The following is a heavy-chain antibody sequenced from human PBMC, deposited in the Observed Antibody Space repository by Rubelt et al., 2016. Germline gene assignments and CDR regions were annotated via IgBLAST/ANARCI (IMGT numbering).Heavy chain of an antibody. V-gene: IGHV3-74*01. CDR2: INSDGSST. J-gene: IGHJ4*02. CDR3: TRDRGYNTFDY. CDR1: GFSFSMYW. Sequence: GSLRLSCAASGFSFSMYWMHWVRQVPGKGLVWVSRINSDGSSTSYADSVKGRFTISRDNAKNTLYLQMNSLRAEDTAIYYCTRDRGYNTFDYWGQGTLVTVSS. D-gene: IGHD5-18*01.